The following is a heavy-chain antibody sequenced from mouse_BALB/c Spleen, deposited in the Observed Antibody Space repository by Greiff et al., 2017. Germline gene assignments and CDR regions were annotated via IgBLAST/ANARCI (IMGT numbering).Heavy chain of an antibody. J-gene: IGHJ3*01. CDR1: GFTFSSYA. Sequence: EVQLVESGGGLVKPGGSLKLSCAASGFTFSSYAMSWVRQSPEKRLEWVAEISSGGGSTYYPDTVKGRFTISRDNAKNTLYLQMSSLKSEDTAMYYCAKSYYGNYPFAYWGQGTLVTVSA. V-gene: IGHV5-12-1*01. CDR2: ISSGGGST. D-gene: IGHD2-10*01. CDR3: AKSYYGNYPFAY.